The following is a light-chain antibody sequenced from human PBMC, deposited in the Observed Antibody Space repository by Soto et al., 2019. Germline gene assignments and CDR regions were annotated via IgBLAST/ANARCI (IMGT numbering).Light chain of an antibody. CDR1: QSVSSY. Sequence: EIVLTQSPGTLSLSPGERATLSCRASQSVSSYLAWYQQKPGQAPRLLIYDASNRATGIPARFSGSGSGTEFTLTISSLQSEDFAVYCCQQYYKLPWTFGQGTKVDIK. CDR3: QQYYKLPWT. CDR2: DAS. J-gene: IGKJ1*01. V-gene: IGKV3D-15*01.